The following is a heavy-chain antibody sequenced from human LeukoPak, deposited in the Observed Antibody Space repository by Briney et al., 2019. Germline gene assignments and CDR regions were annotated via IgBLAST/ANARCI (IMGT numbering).Heavy chain of an antibody. CDR2: IKQDGSEK. CDR1: GFTFSSYW. CDR3: ARDLRGITIFGVVIYYFDY. J-gene: IGHJ4*02. D-gene: IGHD3-3*01. Sequence: GGSLRLSCAASGFTFSSYWVSWVRQAAGKGLEWVANIKQDGSEKYYASSVKGRFTISRGNAKNSLYLQMNSLRAEDTAVYCCARDLRGITIFGVVIYYFDYWGQGTLVTVSS. V-gene: IGHV3-7*01.